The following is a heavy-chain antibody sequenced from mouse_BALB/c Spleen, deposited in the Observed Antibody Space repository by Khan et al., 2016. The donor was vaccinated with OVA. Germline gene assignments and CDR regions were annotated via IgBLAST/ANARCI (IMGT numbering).Heavy chain of an antibody. Sequence: VQLQQSGPELVKPGASVKMSCKASGYTFTDYIIHWVKQKPGQGLEWIGYINPYNDGTKYNEKFKGKATLTSDKSPNTVYMELSGLTSEDSAVXSCASDYGRSFWFAYWGQGTLVTVSA. CDR1: GYTFTDYI. CDR2: INPYNDGT. J-gene: IGHJ3*01. D-gene: IGHD1-1*01. V-gene: IGHV1S136*01. CDR3: ASDYGRSFWFAY.